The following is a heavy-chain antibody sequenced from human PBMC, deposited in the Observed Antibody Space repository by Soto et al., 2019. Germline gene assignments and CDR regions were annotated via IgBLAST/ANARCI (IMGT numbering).Heavy chain of an antibody. CDR2: IYYSGST. Sequence: SETLSLTCTVSGGSISSSSYYWGWIRQPPGKGLEWIGSIYYSGSTYYNPSLKSRVTISVDTSKNQFSLKLTSVTAADTAVCYCARLGGYYQALDHWSQGTLVTVSS. CDR1: GGSISSSSYY. J-gene: IGHJ4*02. D-gene: IGHD3-3*01. CDR3: ARLGGYYQALDH. V-gene: IGHV4-39*01.